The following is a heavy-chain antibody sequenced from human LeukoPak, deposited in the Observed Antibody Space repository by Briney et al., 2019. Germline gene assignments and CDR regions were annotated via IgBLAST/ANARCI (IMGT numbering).Heavy chain of an antibody. D-gene: IGHD6-19*01. CDR1: GFTFSTYA. Sequence: GGSLRLSCAASGFTFSTYAMYWVRQAPGKGLEWVSAISGSGGSTYYADSVKGRFTISRDNSKNTLYLQMTSLRAEDTAVYYCAKAGQWLAGSRLDWDQGTLVTVSS. J-gene: IGHJ4*02. CDR3: AKAGQWLAGSRLD. CDR2: ISGSGGST. V-gene: IGHV3-23*01.